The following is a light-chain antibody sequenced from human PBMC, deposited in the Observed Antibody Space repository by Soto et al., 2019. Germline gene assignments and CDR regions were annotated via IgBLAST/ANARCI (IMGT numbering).Light chain of an antibody. Sequence: VVMTRSPLSLPVTLGQPASISSWSNQSLLHSDGIAYFTWFQQRPGRSPRGXIYKVSNRESGVPARFSGSRSGTDFALKISRVQAEDVGVYYCMQGTHWTITFGQGTRLEIK. CDR1: QSLLHSDGIAY. CDR3: MQGTHWTIT. J-gene: IGKJ5*01. CDR2: KVS. V-gene: IGKV2-30*02.